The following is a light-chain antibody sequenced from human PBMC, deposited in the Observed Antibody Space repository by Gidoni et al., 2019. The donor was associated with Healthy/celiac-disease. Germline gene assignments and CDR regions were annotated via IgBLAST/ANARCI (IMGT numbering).Light chain of an antibody. CDR3: QQYGSSRT. J-gene: IGKJ1*01. Sequence: EIVLTQSPGTLSLSPGERATLSCRASQSVSSGYLAWYQQKPGQAPRLLIYGASSRATGIPDRFSGSGSGTDFTLTISRLEPEDFAVYYCQQYGSSRTFGQGTKVEIK. CDR1: QSVSSGY. CDR2: GAS. V-gene: IGKV3-20*01.